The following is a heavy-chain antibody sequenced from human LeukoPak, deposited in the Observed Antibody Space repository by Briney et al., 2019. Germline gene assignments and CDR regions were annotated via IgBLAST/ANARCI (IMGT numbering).Heavy chain of an antibody. D-gene: IGHD5-24*01. J-gene: IGHJ4*02. CDR2: INFNSGDT. CDR3: ATLGLRDDEVDF. Sequence: GASVKVSCKASGNTFTGRYVHWVRQAPGQGLKWMGWINFNSGDTVYAQTFQGRVTITRDTSITTACIELSGLASDDTALYYCATLGLRDDEVDFWGQGTLVTVSS. V-gene: IGHV1-2*02. CDR1: GNTFTGRY.